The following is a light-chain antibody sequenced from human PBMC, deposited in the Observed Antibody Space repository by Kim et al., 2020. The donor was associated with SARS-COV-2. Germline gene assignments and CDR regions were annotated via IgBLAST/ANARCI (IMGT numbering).Light chain of an antibody. CDR3: AAWDDSLNGWV. CDR1: SSNTESNT. Sequence: GQRFPSSCSGGSSNTESNTVNWYQQLPGTAPNLLIYSNNQRPSGVPDRFSGSKSGTSASLAISGLQSEDEADYYCAAWDDSLNGWVFGGGTQLTVL. V-gene: IGLV1-44*01. CDR2: SNN. J-gene: IGLJ3*02.